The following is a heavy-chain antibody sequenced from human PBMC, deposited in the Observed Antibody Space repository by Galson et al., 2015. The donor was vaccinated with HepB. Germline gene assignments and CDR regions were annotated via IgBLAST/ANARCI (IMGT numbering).Heavy chain of an antibody. V-gene: IGHV1-69*02. CDR2: IIPILGIA. CDR1: GGTFSSYT. Sequence: SVKVSCKASGGTFSSYTISWVRQAPGQGLEWMGRIIPILGIANYAQKFQGRVTITADKSTSTAYMELSSLRSEDTAVYYCARGSSSSDGMDVWGQGTTVTVSS. D-gene: IGHD6-6*01. CDR3: ARGSSSSDGMDV. J-gene: IGHJ6*02.